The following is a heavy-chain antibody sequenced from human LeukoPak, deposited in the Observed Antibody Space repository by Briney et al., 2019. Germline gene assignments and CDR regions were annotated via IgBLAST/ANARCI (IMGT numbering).Heavy chain of an antibody. CDR3: ARLLDSSGPGDY. CDR2: IYPGDSDT. Sequence: GVCLQISCTGSGYSFTSYWIGCVRQMPGKHLQWLGIIYPGDSDTRYSPSFQGQVTISADKSISTAYLQWSSLKASDTAMYYCARLLDSSGPGDYWGQGTLVTVSS. CDR1: GYSFTSYW. D-gene: IGHD3-22*01. V-gene: IGHV5-51*01. J-gene: IGHJ4*02.